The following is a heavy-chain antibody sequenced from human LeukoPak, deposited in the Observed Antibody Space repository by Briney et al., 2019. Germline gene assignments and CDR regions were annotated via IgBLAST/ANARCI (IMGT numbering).Heavy chain of an antibody. V-gene: IGHV6-1*01. CDR1: GDSVSSNSAA. J-gene: IGHJ4*02. CDR3: ARVTGSYYYDSSGYYYFDY. CDR2: TYYRSKWYN. Sequence: SQTLSLTCAISGDSVSSNSAAWNWIRQSPSRGLEWLGRTYYRSKWYNDYAVSVKSRITINPDTSKNQFSLQLNSVTPEDTAVYYCARVTGSYYYDSSGYYYFDYWGQRTLVTVSS. D-gene: IGHD3-22*01.